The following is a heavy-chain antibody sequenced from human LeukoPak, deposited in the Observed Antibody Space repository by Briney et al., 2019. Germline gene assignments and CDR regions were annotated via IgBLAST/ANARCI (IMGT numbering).Heavy chain of an antibody. Sequence: PGGSLRLSCAASGFTFDDYAMHWVRQAPGKGLEWVSGISWNSGSIGYADSVKGRFTISRDNAKNSLYLQMNSLRAEDMALYYCAKDLAAAGPPRYMDVWGKGTTVTISS. CDR1: GFTFDDYA. J-gene: IGHJ6*03. CDR2: ISWNSGSI. CDR3: AKDLAAAGPPRYMDV. D-gene: IGHD6-13*01. V-gene: IGHV3-9*03.